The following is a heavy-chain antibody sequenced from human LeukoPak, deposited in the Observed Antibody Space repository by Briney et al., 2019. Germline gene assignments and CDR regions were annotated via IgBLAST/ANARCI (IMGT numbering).Heavy chain of an antibody. J-gene: IGHJ5*02. CDR1: GGSISSYY. D-gene: IGHD4-23*01. V-gene: IGHV4-59*12. CDR3: ATEKSAVTPFYWFDP. Sequence: SETLSLTCTVSGGSISSYYWNWIRQPPGKGLEWIGSISYSGSTNYNPSLESRVTISVDTSKNQISLKLSSVTAADTAVYYCATEKSAVTPFYWFDPWGQGTLVTVSS. CDR2: ISYSGST.